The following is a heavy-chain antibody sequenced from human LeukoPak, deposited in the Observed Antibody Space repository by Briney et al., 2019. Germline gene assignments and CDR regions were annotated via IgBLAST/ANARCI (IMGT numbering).Heavy chain of an antibody. V-gene: IGHV3-9*01. D-gene: IGHD2-21*02. CDR2: ISWSSGSI. Sequence: GGSLRLSCAASGFTFDDYAMHWVRQVPGRGLEWVSGISWSSGSIGYADSVKGRFTISRDNAKNSLYLQMNSLRAEDTALYYCAKVGVDYYYFDYWGQGTLVTVSS. J-gene: IGHJ4*02. CDR3: AKVGVDYYYFDY. CDR1: GFTFDDYA.